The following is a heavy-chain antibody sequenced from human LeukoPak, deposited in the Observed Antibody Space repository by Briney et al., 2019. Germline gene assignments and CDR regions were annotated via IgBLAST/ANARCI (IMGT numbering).Heavy chain of an antibody. CDR3: ARTDAYCSSTSCFNDAFDI. CDR2: IIPILGIA. Sequence: ASVKVSCKASGGTFSSYAISWVRQATGQGLEWMGRIIPILGIANYAQKCQGRVTITADKSTSTAYMELSSLRSEDTAVYYCARTDAYCSSTSCFNDAFDIWGQGTMVTVSS. V-gene: IGHV1-69*04. CDR1: GGTFSSYA. J-gene: IGHJ3*02. D-gene: IGHD2-2*01.